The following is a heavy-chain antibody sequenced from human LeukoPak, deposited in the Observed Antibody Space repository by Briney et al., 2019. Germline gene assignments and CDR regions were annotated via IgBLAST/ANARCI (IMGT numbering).Heavy chain of an antibody. V-gene: IGHV3-23*01. J-gene: IGHJ3*02. CDR2: ISGSGGST. CDR1: GFTFSSYA. CDR3: AKDGTTVVRGLFDK. D-gene: IGHD4-23*01. Sequence: GGSLRLSCAASGFTFSSYALIWVRQAPGKGLEWVSGISGSGGSTFYADSVKGRFTISRDNSKNTLYLLINSLRAEDTAVYYCAKDGTTVVRGLFDKWGPGTMVTVSS.